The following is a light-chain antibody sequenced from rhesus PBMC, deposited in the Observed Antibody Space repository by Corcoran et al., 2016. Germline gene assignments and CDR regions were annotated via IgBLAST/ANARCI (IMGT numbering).Light chain of an antibody. V-gene: IGKV1-22*01. CDR2: KAS. CDR1: QSISSW. CDR3: QHHYGTPPT. J-gene: IGKJ4*01. Sequence: DIQMTQSPSSLSASVGDTVTITCRASQSISSWLDWYQQKPGKAPKLLIYKASTLQSGVPSRVSGSGSGTDYTFTLSSLRSEDVATYYFQHHYGTPPTFGGGTKVEIK.